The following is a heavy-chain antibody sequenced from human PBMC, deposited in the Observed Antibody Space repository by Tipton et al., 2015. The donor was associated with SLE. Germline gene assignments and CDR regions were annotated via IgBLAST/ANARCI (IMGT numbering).Heavy chain of an antibody. Sequence: TLSLTCTVSGGSISSSSYYWGWIRQPPGKGLEWIGSIYYSGSTYYNPSLKSRVTISVDTSKNQFSLKLSSVTAADTAVYYCAGHATWGITIFGVVDYWGQGTLVTVSS. V-gene: IGHV4-39*01. CDR1: GGSISSSSYY. D-gene: IGHD3-3*01. J-gene: IGHJ4*02. CDR2: IYYSGST. CDR3: AGHATWGITIFGVVDY.